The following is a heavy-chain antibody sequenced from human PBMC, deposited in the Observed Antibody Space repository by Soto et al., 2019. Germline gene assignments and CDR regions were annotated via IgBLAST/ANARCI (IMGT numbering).Heavy chain of an antibody. V-gene: IGHV1-18*01. CDR1: GYTFTSYG. Sequence: ASVKVSCKASGYTFTSYGISWVRQAPGQGLKWMGWISAYNGNTNYAQKLQGRVTMTTDTSTSTAYMELRSLRSDDTAVYYCARDDLSSCCYEEINFDYWGQGTLVTVSS. CDR2: ISAYNGNT. CDR3: ARDDLSSCCYEEINFDY. D-gene: IGHD6-13*01. J-gene: IGHJ4*02.